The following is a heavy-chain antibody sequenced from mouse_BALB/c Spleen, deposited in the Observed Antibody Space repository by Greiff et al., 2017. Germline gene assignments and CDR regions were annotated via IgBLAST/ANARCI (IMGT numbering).Heavy chain of an antibody. J-gene: IGHJ3*01. D-gene: IGHD2-3*01. V-gene: IGHV1-15*01. CDR1: GYTFTDYE. CDR2: IDPETGGT. Sequence: QVQLQQSGAELVRPGASVTLSCKASGYTFTDYEMHWVKQTPVHGLEWIGAIDPETGGTAYNQKFKGKATLTADKSSSTAYMELRSLTSEDSAVYYCTRPLDGYYLFAYWGQGTLVTVSA. CDR3: TRPLDGYYLFAY.